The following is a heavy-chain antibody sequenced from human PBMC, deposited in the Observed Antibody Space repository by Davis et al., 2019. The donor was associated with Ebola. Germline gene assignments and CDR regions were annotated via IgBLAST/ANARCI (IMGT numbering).Heavy chain of an antibody. V-gene: IGHV4-59*01. CDR3: ASPNSSGYLAFDI. J-gene: IGHJ3*02. Sequence: SETLSPTCTVSGGSISSYYWSWIRQPPGRGLEWIGYIYYSGSTNYNPSLKSRVTISVDTSKNQFSLKLSSVTAADTAVYYCASPNSSGYLAFDIWGQGTMVTVSS. CDR1: GGSISSYY. D-gene: IGHD3-22*01. CDR2: IYYSGST.